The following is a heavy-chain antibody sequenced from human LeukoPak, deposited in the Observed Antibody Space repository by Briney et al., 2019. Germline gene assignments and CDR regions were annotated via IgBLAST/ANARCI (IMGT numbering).Heavy chain of an antibody. CDR1: GFTFSSYT. D-gene: IGHD6-19*01. J-gene: IGHJ5*02. V-gene: IGHV3-48*02. Sequence: GGSLRLSCAASGFTFSSYTMNWVRQAPGKGLEWVSYISSSGTTIYYADSVKGRFTISRDNAKNSLYLQMNSLRDEDTAVYYCARDPYSSGFNWFDAWGQGTLVTVSS. CDR2: ISSSGTTI. CDR3: ARDPYSSGFNWFDA.